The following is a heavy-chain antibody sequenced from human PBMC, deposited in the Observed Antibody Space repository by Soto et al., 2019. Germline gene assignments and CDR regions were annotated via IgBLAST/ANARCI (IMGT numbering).Heavy chain of an antibody. V-gene: IGHV1-18*01. CDR2: ISVYNGAT. CDR1: GYAFTKYG. Sequence: QAQVVQSGAEVRKPGASVKVSCKASGYAFTKYGVSWVRQAPGQGLEWMGWISVYNGATNYAQKFQGRVTMTTDTATSTAYMELRSLRSDDTAVYYCARQDAAYWGQGSLVTVSS. J-gene: IGHJ4*02. CDR3: ARQDAAY. D-gene: IGHD6-25*01.